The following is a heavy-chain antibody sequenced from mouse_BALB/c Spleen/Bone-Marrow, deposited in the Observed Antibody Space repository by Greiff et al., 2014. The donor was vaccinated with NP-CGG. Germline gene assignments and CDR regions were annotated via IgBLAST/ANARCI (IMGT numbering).Heavy chain of an antibody. V-gene: IGHV5-4*02. Sequence: EVQLVESGGGLVKPGGSLKLSCAASGFTFSDFYMFWFRQTPEKRLEWVATISSGGTYTYYPDSVKGRFTISRDNAKNNLYLQMSSLKSEDTAMYYCARSGERYGAMDYWGQGTSVTVTS. CDR2: ISSGGTYT. CDR1: GFTFSDFY. D-gene: IGHD1-1*02. CDR3: ARSGERYGAMDY. J-gene: IGHJ4*01.